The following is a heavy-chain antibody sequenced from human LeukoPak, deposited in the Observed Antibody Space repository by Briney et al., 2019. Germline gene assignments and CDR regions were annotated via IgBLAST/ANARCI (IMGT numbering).Heavy chain of an antibody. CDR1: GGSISSYY. CDR2: IYYSGST. J-gene: IGHJ4*02. Sequence: NPSETLSLTCTVSGGSISSYYWSWIRQPPGKGLEWLGYIYYSGSTNYSPSLKSRVTISVDTSKNQFSLKLSSVTAADTAMYYCASKVAYCSGGSCYGYFDYWGQGTLVTVSS. CDR3: ASKVAYCSGGSCYGYFDY. V-gene: IGHV4-59*08. D-gene: IGHD2-15*01.